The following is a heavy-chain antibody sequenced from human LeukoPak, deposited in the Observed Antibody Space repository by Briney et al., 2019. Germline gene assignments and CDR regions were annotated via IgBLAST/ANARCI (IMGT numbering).Heavy chain of an antibody. CDR1: GYIFTSYY. CDR3: ARGSGSYGSETN. V-gene: IGHV1-69*13. D-gene: IGHD3-10*01. CDR2: IIPIFGTA. Sequence: ASVKVSCKASGYIFTSYYIHWVRQAPGQGLEWMGGIIPIFGTANYAQKFQGRVTITADESTSTAYMELSSLRSEDTAVYYCARGSGSYGSETNWGQGTLVTVSS. J-gene: IGHJ4*02.